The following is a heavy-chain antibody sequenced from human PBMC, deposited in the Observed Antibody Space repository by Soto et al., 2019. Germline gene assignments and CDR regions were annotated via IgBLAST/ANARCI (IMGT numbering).Heavy chain of an antibody. CDR3: ARDQTITMVRGVIKVSLDY. J-gene: IGHJ4*02. CDR1: GGTFSSYA. Sequence: ASVKVSCKASGGTFSSYAISWVRQAPGQGLEWMGGIIPIFGTANYAQKFQGRVTITADESTSTAYMELSSLRSEDTAVYYCARDQTITMVRGVIKVSLDYWGQGTLVTVSS. D-gene: IGHD3-10*01. CDR2: IIPIFGTA. V-gene: IGHV1-69*13.